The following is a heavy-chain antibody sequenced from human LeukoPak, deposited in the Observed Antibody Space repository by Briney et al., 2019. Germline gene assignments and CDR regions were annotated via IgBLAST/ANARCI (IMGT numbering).Heavy chain of an antibody. J-gene: IGHJ4*02. CDR2: IYYSGSN. CDR3: ARHVVDTMVRGVITYFDY. V-gene: IGHV4-39*01. D-gene: IGHD3-10*01. CDR1: GHSISSSSYH. Sequence: KSWDTVSLLCTVSGHSISSSSYHWGWIRQPRGKVLGWFGGIYYSGSNYYNPSLKRRVTISVDTSKNQFSLKLSSVTAADTAVYYCARHVVDTMVRGVITYFDYWGQGTLVTVSS.